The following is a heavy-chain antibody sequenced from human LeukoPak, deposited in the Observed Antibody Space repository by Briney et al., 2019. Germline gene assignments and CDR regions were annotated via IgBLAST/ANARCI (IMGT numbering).Heavy chain of an antibody. V-gene: IGHV3-48*03. Sequence: GGSLRLSCAASGFRFNSYEMNWVRQAPGKGLEWVSYITSSGNTKYYAASVKGRFTISRDNAKNSLYLQMNSLRAEDTAVYFCAREFQSGTSDAFDIWGQGTMVTVSS. CDR3: AREFQSGTSDAFDI. CDR2: ITSSGNTK. J-gene: IGHJ3*02. CDR1: GFRFNSYE. D-gene: IGHD1-26*01.